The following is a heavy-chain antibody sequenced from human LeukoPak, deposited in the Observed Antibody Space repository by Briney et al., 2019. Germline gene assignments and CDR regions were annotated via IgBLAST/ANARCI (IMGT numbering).Heavy chain of an antibody. Sequence: SETLSLTCTVSGGSISSYYWSWIRQPPGKGLEWIWYFYYSGSTNYNPSLKSRVTISVDASKNQFSLRLSSVTAADTAVYYCARAQLRKAMSFDCWGQGTLVTVSS. CDR1: GGSISSYY. D-gene: IGHD1-1*01. V-gene: IGHV4-59*08. CDR3: ARAQLRKAMSFDC. CDR2: FYYSGST. J-gene: IGHJ4*02.